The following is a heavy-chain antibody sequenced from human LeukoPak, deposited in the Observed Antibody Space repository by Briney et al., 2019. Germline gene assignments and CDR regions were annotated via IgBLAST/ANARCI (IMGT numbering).Heavy chain of an antibody. D-gene: IGHD3-9*01. CDR2: MNPNSGNT. V-gene: IGHV1-8*01. Sequence: ASVKVSCKASGYTFTSYDINWVRQATGQGLEWMGWMNPNSGNTGYAQKFQGRVTMTRNTSISTAYMELSSLRSEDTAVYYCARGSFYDILTGYRRQGFDYWGQGTLVTVSS. J-gene: IGHJ4*02. CDR3: ARGSFYDILTGYRRQGFDY. CDR1: GYTFTSYD.